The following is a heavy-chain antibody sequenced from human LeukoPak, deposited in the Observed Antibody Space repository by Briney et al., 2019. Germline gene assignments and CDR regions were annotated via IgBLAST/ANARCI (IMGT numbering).Heavy chain of an antibody. Sequence: ASVKVSCKPSGYTFTVYYIHWVRQAPRQGLEWMGGTNPTSGATNYAPKFQGRVTMTRDTSISTAYMELNSLRSDDTAVYFCARGVVAATFYYYMDVWGKGTTVTVSS. CDR1: GYTFTVYY. CDR3: ARGVVAATFYYYMDV. J-gene: IGHJ6*03. D-gene: IGHD2-15*01. V-gene: IGHV1-2*02. CDR2: TNPTSGAT.